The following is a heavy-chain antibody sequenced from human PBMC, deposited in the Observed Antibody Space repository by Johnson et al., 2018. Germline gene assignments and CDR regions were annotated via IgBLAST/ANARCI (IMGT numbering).Heavy chain of an antibody. Sequence: VQLVESGGGLVKPGGSLRLSCAASGFTFSSYSMNWVRQAPGKGLEWVSSISSSSSYIYYADSVKGRFTISRDNAKNSLYLQMNSLRAEDTAVFYCAKGMAPRKAHWYFDLWGRGTLVTVSS. J-gene: IGHJ2*01. CDR2: ISSSSSYI. V-gene: IGHV3-21*04. D-gene: IGHD5-24*01. CDR3: AKGMAPRKAHWYFDL. CDR1: GFTFSSYS.